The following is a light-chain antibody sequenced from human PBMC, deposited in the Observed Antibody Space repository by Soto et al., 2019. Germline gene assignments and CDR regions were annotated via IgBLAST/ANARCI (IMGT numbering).Light chain of an antibody. CDR1: SSDVGGYNY. Sequence: QSALAQPHSVSGSPGQSVTISCTGTSSDVGGYNYVSWYQQHPGKAPKVMIYDVSKRPSGVPDRFSGSKSGNTASLTISGLQAEDEADYYCCSYAGTYTFDFGTGTKVTVL. J-gene: IGLJ1*01. V-gene: IGLV2-11*01. CDR3: CSYAGTYTFD. CDR2: DVS.